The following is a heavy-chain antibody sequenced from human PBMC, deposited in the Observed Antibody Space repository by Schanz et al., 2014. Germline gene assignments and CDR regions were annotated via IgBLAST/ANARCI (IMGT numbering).Heavy chain of an antibody. CDR1: RYPFTAYY. CDR3: PLKLISVTAADTAVYYCARHRVYGAFDL. CDR2: INPNSGDT. D-gene: IGHD4-17*01. V-gene: IGHV1-2*06. Sequence: QVHLVQSGSEVKKPGASVKVSCKASRYPFTAYYMHWVRQAPGQGLEWMGRINPNSGDTNYAQMLRGGATTTRTTSTSTAYMEVSRLRSDDAAKTKFPLKLISVTAADTAVYYCARHRVYGAFDLWGQGTLVTVSS. J-gene: IGHJ4*02.